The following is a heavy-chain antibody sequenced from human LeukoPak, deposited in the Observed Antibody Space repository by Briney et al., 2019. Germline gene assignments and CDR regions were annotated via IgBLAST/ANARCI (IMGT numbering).Heavy chain of an antibody. CDR3: ARAGGSAWYGGAYFDY. J-gene: IGHJ4*02. Sequence: ASVKVSCKASGYTFTSYGISWVRQAPGQGLEWMGSISGHDGHTNYAPNLQGRVTLTTDTSTATAYMELRSLISEDTAVYYCARAGGSAWYGGAYFDYWGQGSLVTVSS. D-gene: IGHD6-19*01. V-gene: IGHV1-18*01. CDR2: ISGHDGHT. CDR1: GYTFTSYG.